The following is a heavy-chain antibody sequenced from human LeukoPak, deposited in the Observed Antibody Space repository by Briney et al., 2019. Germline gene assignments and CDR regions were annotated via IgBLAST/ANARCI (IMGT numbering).Heavy chain of an antibody. V-gene: IGHV4-4*07. D-gene: IGHD3-10*01. CDR1: GGPISSYY. J-gene: IGHJ4*02. Sequence: SETLSLTCTVSGGPISSYYWSWIRQPAGKGLEWIGRIYTSGSTNYNPSLKSRVTISVDKSKNQFSLKLSSVTAADTAVYYCARDPGGDGSGSWGSWGQGTLVTVSS. CDR2: IYTSGST. CDR3: ARDPGGDGSGSWGS.